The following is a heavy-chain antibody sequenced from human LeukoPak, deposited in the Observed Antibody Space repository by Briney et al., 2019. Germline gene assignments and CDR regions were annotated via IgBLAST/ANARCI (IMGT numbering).Heavy chain of an antibody. V-gene: IGHV3-23*01. CDR1: GFTFSSYA. CDR3: AKDERIWQQLAL. CDR2: ISGSGGST. D-gene: IGHD6-13*01. J-gene: IGHJ4*02. Sequence: GGSLRLSCAASGFTFSSYAMSWVRQAQGKGLEWVSAISGSGGSTYYADSVKGRFTISRDNSKNTLYLQMNSLRAEDTAVYYCAKDERIWQQLALWGQGTLVTVSS.